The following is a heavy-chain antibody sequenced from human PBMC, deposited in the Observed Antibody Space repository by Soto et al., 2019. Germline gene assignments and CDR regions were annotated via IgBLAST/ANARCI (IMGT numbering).Heavy chain of an antibody. CDR3: AVVVVVAAIGGWFDP. J-gene: IGHJ5*02. CDR1: GGSFSGYY. D-gene: IGHD2-15*01. CDR2: INHSGST. V-gene: IGHV4-34*01. Sequence: PSETLSLTCAVYGGSFSGYYWSWIRQPPGKGLEWIGEINHSGSTNYNPSLKSRVTISVDTSKNQFSLKLSSVTAADTAVYYCAVVVVVAAIGGWFDPWGQGTLVTVSS.